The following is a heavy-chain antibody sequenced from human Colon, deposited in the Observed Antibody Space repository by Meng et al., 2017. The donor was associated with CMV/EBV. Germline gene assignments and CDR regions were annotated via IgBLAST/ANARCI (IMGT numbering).Heavy chain of an antibody. J-gene: IGHJ6*02. CDR2: MSSSGSIS. CDR1: GFSLNSYE. D-gene: IGHD3-10*01. V-gene: IGHV3-48*03. CDR3: ARDGRYDNGSYYYNYAMDV. Sequence: GGSLRLSCAVSGFSLNSYEMDWVRQAPGKGLGWISYMSSSGSISYYGDSLKGRFTISRDNAKNSLFLQLNSLRAEDTAVYYCARDGRYDNGSYYYNYAMDVWGRGTMVTVSS.